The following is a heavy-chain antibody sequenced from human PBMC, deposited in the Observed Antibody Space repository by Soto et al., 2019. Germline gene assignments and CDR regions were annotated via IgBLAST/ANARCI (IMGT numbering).Heavy chain of an antibody. CDR2: VYYSGRT. V-gene: IGHV4-39*01. J-gene: IGHJ4*02. D-gene: IGHD3-16*01. CDR3: ARQTGGFGYYFDY. CDR1: GGSISSNLYY. Sequence: QLQLQESGPGLVKPSETLSLTCTVSGGSISSNLYYWGWVRQPPGKGLEWIGAVYYSGRTWYNPPLNSRVIISVETLRNQFSLNLRSVTASDTAVYYCARQTGGFGYYFDYWGQGALVTVSS.